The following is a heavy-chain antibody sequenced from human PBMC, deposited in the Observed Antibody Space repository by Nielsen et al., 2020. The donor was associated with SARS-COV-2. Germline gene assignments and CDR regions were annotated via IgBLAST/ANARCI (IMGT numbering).Heavy chain of an antibody. CDR3: ARSREPNFWSGYYDY. D-gene: IGHD3-3*01. Sequence: ASVKVSCKASGYTFTSYYMHWVRQAPGQGLEWMGIINPSGGSTSYAQKFQGRVTMTRDTSTSTVYMELSSLRSEDTAVYYCARSREPNFWSGYYDYWGQGTLVTVSS. CDR1: GYTFTSYY. V-gene: IGHV1-46*01. CDR2: INPSGGST. J-gene: IGHJ4*02.